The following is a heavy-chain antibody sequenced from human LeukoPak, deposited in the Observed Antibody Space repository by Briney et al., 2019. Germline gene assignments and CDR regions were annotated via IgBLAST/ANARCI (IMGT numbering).Heavy chain of an antibody. D-gene: IGHD3-22*01. Sequence: PSETLSLTCTVSGGSISSISYYWGWIRQPPGKGLEWIGSMYHNGSTYYNPSLKSRVTISVDTSKNQFSLKLTSVTAADTAVYYCARDLPYDSSGYYYDFSPFFDYWGQGTLVTVSS. J-gene: IGHJ4*02. CDR1: GGSISSISYY. CDR2: MYHNGST. CDR3: ARDLPYDSSGYYYDFSPFFDY. V-gene: IGHV4-39*02.